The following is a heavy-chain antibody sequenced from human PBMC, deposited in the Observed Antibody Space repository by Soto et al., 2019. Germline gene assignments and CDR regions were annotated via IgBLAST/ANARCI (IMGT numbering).Heavy chain of an antibody. D-gene: IGHD2-21*02. CDR2: INAGDGNT. V-gene: IGHV1-3*01. CDR3: ASAYCGGDCSNYYYGMDV. CDR1: GYTFTRYN. J-gene: IGHJ6*02. Sequence: ASVKVSCKTPGYTFTRYNIHWVRQAPGQRLEWMGWINAGDGNTKYSQKFQGRVTITRDTSASTAYMELSSLRSEDTAVYYCASAYCGGDCSNYYYGMDVWGQGTTVTVSS.